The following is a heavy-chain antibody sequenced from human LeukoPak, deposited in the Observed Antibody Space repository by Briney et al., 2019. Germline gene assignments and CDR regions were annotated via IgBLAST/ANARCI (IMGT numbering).Heavy chain of an antibody. V-gene: IGHV3-64*01. CDR2: ISSNGGST. Sequence: GGSLRLSCAASGFTFSSYAMHLVRQAPGKGLEYVSAISSNGGSTYYANSVKGRFTVSRDNSKNTLYLQMGSLRAEDMAVYYCARDSCSGGSCYMDPWGQGTLVTVSS. CDR1: GFTFSSYA. CDR3: ARDSCSGGSCYMDP. D-gene: IGHD2-15*01. J-gene: IGHJ5*02.